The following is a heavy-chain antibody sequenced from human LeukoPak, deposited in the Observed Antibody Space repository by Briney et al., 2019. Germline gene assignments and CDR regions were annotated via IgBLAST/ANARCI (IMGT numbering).Heavy chain of an antibody. CDR2: ISSNGGST. Sequence: GGSLRLSCSASGFTFSSYAMHWVRQAPGKGLEYVSAISSNGGSTYYADSVKGRFTISRDNSKNTLYLQMSSLRAGDTAVYYCVRGDYYDSSGYYYRYFQHWGQGTLVAVSS. J-gene: IGHJ1*01. V-gene: IGHV3-64D*06. CDR1: GFTFSSYA. D-gene: IGHD3-22*01. CDR3: VRGDYYDSSGYYYRYFQH.